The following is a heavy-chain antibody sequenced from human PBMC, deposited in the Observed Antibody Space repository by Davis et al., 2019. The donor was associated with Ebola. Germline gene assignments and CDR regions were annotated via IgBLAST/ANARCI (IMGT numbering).Heavy chain of an antibody. CDR1: GGSIITNY. D-gene: IGHD3-22*01. V-gene: IGHV4-59*08. J-gene: IGHJ4*02. CDR2: VFYSGTT. Sequence: PSETLSLTCTVSGGSIITNYWSWIRQPPGKGLEWIGYVFYSGTTSYNPSLKSRVTISVDTSKKRFSLKLSSVTAADTAVYYCASSLYHSSPFDYWGQGTRVTVSS. CDR3: ASSLYHSSPFDY.